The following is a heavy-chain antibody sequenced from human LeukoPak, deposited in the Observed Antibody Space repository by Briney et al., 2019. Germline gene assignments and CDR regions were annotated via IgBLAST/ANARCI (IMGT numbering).Heavy chain of an antibody. J-gene: IGHJ6*03. CDR1: GGSISSSNW. Sequence: SGTLSLTCAVSGGSISSSNWWSWVRQPPGKGLEWIGEIYHSGSTNYNPSLKSRVTISVDTSKNQFSLKLSSVTAADTAVYYCARVGGSSSWLAVYYYYYYMDVWGKGTTVTVSS. D-gene: IGHD6-13*01. CDR2: IYHSGST. V-gene: IGHV4-4*02. CDR3: ARVGGSSSWLAVYYYYYYMDV.